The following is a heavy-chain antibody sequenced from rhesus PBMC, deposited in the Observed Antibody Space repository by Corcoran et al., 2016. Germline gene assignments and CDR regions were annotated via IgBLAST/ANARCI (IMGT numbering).Heavy chain of an antibody. CDR2: IYGSSGST. D-gene: IGHD1-44*02. CDR3: ARAGAVIYGLDS. V-gene: IGHV4-76*01. Sequence: QVQLQGSGPGVVKPSETLSLTCAVPGYSISSGYDWSRIRQPPGKGLEWIGYIYGSSGSTNDNPSVENRVTISKDTSKNQFSLMLSSVTAADTAVYDCARAGAVIYGLDSWGQGVVVTVSS. CDR1: GYSISSGYD. J-gene: IGHJ6*01.